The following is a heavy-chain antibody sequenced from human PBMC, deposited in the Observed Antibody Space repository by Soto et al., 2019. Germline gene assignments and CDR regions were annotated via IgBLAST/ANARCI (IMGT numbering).Heavy chain of an antibody. J-gene: IGHJ4*02. CDR3: ARDGSYGSFDY. Sequence: SETLSLTCAVSGGSISSGGYSWSWIRQPPGKGLEWIGYIYHSGSTYYNPSLKSRVTISVDRSKNQFSLKLSSVTAADTAVYYCARDGSYGSFDYWGQGNMVTVSS. V-gene: IGHV4-30-2*01. D-gene: IGHD5-18*01. CDR1: GGSISSGGYS. CDR2: IYHSGST.